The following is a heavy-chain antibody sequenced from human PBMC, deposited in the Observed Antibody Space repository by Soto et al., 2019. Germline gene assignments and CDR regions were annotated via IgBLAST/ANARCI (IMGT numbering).Heavy chain of an antibody. Sequence: PGGSLRLSCAASGFTFSIYAMSWARQAPGKGLEWVSAISGSGGSTYYADSVKGRFTISRDNSKNTLYLQMNSLRAEDTAVYYCAKDLDPTIGTTYYGMDVWGQGTTVTVSS. V-gene: IGHV3-23*01. CDR2: ISGSGGST. CDR3: AKDLDPTIGTTYYGMDV. J-gene: IGHJ6*02. CDR1: GFTFSIYA. D-gene: IGHD1-7*01.